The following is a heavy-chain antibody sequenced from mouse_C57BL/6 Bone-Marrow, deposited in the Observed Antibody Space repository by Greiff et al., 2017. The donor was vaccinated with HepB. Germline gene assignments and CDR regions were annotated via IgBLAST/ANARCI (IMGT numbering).Heavy chain of an antibody. Sequence: EVKLMESGGGLVKPGGSLKLSCAASGFTFSSYAISWVRQTPEKRLEWVATISDGGSYTYYPDNVKGRFTISRDNAKNNLYLQMSHLKSEDTAMYYCARRLGGSSPFDYWGQGTTLTVSS. CDR3: ARRLGGSSPFDY. V-gene: IGHV5-4*03. CDR1: GFTFSSYA. CDR2: ISDGGSYT. J-gene: IGHJ2*01. D-gene: IGHD1-1*01.